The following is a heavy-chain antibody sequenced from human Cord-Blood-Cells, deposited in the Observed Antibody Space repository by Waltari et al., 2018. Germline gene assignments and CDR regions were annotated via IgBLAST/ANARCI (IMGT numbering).Heavy chain of an antibody. J-gene: IGHJ4*02. D-gene: IGHD3-3*01. V-gene: IGHV3-7*01. CDR3: ARVNYDFWSGYYIDFDY. CDR2: IKQDGSEK. Sequence: EVQLVESGGGLVQPGGSLRLSCAASGFTFSSYWMSWVRQAPGKGLEWVANIKQDGSEKYYVDSVKGRFTISRDNAKNSLYLQMNSLRAEDTAVYYCARVNYDFWSGYYIDFDYWGQGTLVTVSS. CDR1: GFTFSSYW.